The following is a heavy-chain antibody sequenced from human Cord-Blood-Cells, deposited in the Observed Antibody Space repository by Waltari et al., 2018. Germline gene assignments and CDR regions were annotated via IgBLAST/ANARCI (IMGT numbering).Heavy chain of an antibody. CDR2: ISWNSGSI. CDR3: AKMAIVGATSTYWYFDL. V-gene: IGHV3-9*01. CDR1: GFTFDDYA. Sequence: EVQLVESGGGLVQPGRSLRLSCAGSGFTFDDYAMHWVRPAPGTGLEWVSGISWNSGSIGYADSVKGRFTISRDNAKNSLYLQMNSLRAEDTALYYCAKMAIVGATSTYWYFDLWGRGTLVTVSS. D-gene: IGHD1-26*01. J-gene: IGHJ2*01.